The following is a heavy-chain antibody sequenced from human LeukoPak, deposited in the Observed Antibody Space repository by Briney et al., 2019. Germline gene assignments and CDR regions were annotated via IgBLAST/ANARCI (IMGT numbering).Heavy chain of an antibody. J-gene: IGHJ4*02. CDR2: ISSSSSYI. CDR3: ARVRLPVAGRGDFDY. CDR1: GFTFSSYW. Sequence: GGSLRLSCAASGFTFSSYWMSWVRQAPGKGLEWVSSISSSSSYIYYADSVKGRFTISRDNAKNSLYLQMNSLRAEDTAVYYCARVRLPVAGRGDFDYWGQGTLVTVSS. D-gene: IGHD6-13*01. V-gene: IGHV3-21*01.